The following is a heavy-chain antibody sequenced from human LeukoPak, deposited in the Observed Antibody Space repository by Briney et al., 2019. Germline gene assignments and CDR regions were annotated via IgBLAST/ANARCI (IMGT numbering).Heavy chain of an antibody. Sequence: PSETLSLTCTVSGDSINSYYWGWIRQAPEKGLEWIGYISYSGNAIYNPSLKNRVSISIHTSKIQFSLKLSSVTAADTAVYYCARRLGGSGSYYYWGQGTLVTVSS. J-gene: IGHJ4*02. D-gene: IGHD3-10*01. CDR1: GDSINSYY. CDR2: ISYSGNA. V-gene: IGHV4-59*01. CDR3: ARRLGGSGSYYY.